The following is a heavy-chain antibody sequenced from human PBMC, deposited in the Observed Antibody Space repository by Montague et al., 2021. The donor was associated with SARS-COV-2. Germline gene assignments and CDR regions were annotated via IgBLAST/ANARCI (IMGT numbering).Heavy chain of an antibody. CDR2: IWFDGSKE. J-gene: IGHJ4*02. CDR1: GYYFSSYG. CDR3: VRDYGDYGEEFLDY. V-gene: IGHV3-33*08. Sequence: SLRLSCAASGYYFSSYGMHWVRRAPGKGLEWVAVIWFDGSKEYYADSVKGRFTISRDKSKNMLYLQMNSLRVEDTATYFCVRDYGDYGEEFLDYWGQGTPVTVSS. D-gene: IGHD4-17*01.